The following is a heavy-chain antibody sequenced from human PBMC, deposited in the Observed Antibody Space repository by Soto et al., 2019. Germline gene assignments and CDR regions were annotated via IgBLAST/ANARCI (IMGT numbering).Heavy chain of an antibody. CDR1: GDSISNNNC. J-gene: IGHJ6*02. D-gene: IGHD3-3*01. CDR2: IYHSGTA. Sequence: SETLSLTCAVSGDSISNNNCWNWVRQPPGKGLEWIGEIYHSGTANYSPSLKSRVTISLDKSNNQFSLTLNSVTAADTAVYYCARRRITTFGVVITGYGMDVWGQGTTVTVS. V-gene: IGHV4-4*02. CDR3: ARRRITTFGVVITGYGMDV.